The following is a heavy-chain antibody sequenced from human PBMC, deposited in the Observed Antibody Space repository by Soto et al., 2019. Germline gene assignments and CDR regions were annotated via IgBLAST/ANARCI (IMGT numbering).Heavy chain of an antibody. CDR1: GFTFSSYA. CDR3: ARDPLWGTAMVLWYFDL. J-gene: IGHJ2*01. CDR2: ISYDGSNK. D-gene: IGHD5-18*01. V-gene: IGHV3-30-3*01. Sequence: GGSLRLSCAASGFTFSSYAMHWVRQAPGKGLEWVAVISYDGSNKYYADSVKGRFTISRDNSKNTLYQQMNSLRAEDTAVYYCARDPLWGTAMVLWYFDLWGRGTLVTVS.